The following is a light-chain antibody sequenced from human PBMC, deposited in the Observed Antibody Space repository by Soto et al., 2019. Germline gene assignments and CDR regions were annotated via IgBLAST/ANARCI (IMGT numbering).Light chain of an antibody. V-gene: IGKV3-20*01. Sequence: EIVLTQSPGALSLSPGERATLSSRASQSVSSSYLAWYQQEPGQAPRLLIYGASSRATGIPDRFSGSGSGTDFTLTISRLEPEDFAVYYCQQYGSSPPYTFGQGTKLEIK. CDR2: GAS. CDR1: QSVSSSY. J-gene: IGKJ2*01. CDR3: QQYGSSPPYT.